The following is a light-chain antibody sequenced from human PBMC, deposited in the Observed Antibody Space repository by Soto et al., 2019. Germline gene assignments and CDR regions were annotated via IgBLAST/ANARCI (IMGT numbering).Light chain of an antibody. CDR2: RAS. CDR3: QQYETYSGT. Sequence: DIQMTQSPSTLSASVGDRVTITCPASQIINTWLAWYQQKPGKAPKLLIYRASNLVSGVPSRFSGSGSGTEFTLTISSLQPDDFSIYYCQQYETYSGTFGPGTKVDL. CDR1: QIINTW. J-gene: IGKJ3*01. V-gene: IGKV1-5*03.